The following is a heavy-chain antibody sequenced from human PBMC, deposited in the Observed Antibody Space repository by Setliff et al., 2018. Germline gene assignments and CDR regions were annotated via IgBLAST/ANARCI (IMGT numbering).Heavy chain of an antibody. CDR3: ARSPAVLGIVYLDP. CDR2: IIPMFGTP. D-gene: IGHD2-15*01. J-gene: IGHJ5*02. V-gene: IGHV1-69*05. Sequence: GASVKVSCKASGDSFNNYAISWVRQAPGQGLEWMGGIIPMFGTPAYAQKFQDRVTITTDESTSTAYMELYSLRSEDTAVYYCARSPAVLGIVYLDPWGQGTLVTVSS. CDR1: GDSFNNYA.